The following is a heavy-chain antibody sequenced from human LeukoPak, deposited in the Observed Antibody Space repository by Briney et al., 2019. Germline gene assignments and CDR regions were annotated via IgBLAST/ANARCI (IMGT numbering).Heavy chain of an antibody. CDR1: GASITTYY. Sequence: PSETLSLTCTVSGASITTYYWSWIRQSPGKGLEWIGYLYYRGSPNYNPSLKSRVTISVDTSKNHFSLTLSSVTAADTAVYYCAKLQPNSGEWAFDIWGQGTMVTVS. CDR3: AKLQPNSGEWAFDI. V-gene: IGHV4-59*01. D-gene: IGHD1-1*01. J-gene: IGHJ3*02. CDR2: LYYRGSP.